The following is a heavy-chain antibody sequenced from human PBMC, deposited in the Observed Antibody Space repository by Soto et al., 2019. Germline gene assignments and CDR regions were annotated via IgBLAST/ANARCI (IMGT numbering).Heavy chain of an antibody. J-gene: IGHJ4*02. CDR1: GFTFSTYA. D-gene: IGHD3-10*01. V-gene: IGHV3-23*01. Sequence: PGGSLRLSCAASGFTFSTYAMSWVRQAPGKGLEWVSALSGSGGSTYYADSVKGRFTISRDNSKNTLYLQMNSLRAEDTAVYYCAKDTGPMVRGVGFDYWGQGTLVTVSS. CDR3: AKDTGPMVRGVGFDY. CDR2: LSGSGGST.